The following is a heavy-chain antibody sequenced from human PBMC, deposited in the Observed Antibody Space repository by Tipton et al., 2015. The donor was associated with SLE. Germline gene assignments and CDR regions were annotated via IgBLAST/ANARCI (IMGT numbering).Heavy chain of an antibody. CDR2: INSDGGST. CDR3: ARDGEGSMVRGGLDY. J-gene: IGHJ4*02. Sequence: SLRLSCAASGFTFSSYWMHWVRQAPGKGLVWVSRINSDGGSTSYADSVKGRFTISRDNAKNTLYLQMNSLRAEDTAVYYCARDGEGSMVRGGLDYWGQGTLVTVSS. V-gene: IGHV3-74*01. D-gene: IGHD3-10*01. CDR1: GFTFSSYW.